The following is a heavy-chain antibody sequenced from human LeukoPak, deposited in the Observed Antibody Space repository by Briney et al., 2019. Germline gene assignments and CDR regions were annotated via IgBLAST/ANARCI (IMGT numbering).Heavy chain of an antibody. CDR2: ISGSGGST. J-gene: IGHJ4*02. D-gene: IGHD2-15*01. CDR1: GFTFSSYA. CDR3: AKGGGSIGRSYYFDY. Sequence: GGSLRLSCAASGFTFSSYAMSWVRQAPGKGLEWVSAISGSGGSTYYADSVKGRFTISRDNSKNTLYLQMNSLRAEDTAVYYCAKGGGSIGRSYYFDYWGQGILVTVSS. V-gene: IGHV3-23*01.